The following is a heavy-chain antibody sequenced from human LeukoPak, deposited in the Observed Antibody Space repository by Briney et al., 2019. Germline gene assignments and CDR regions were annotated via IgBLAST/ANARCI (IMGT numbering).Heavy chain of an antibody. J-gene: IGHJ4*02. CDR3: ASSFGVVIIDY. V-gene: IGHV3-20*04. CDR2: INWNGGSI. D-gene: IGHD3-3*01. Sequence: GGSLRLSCAASGFTFDDYGMSWIRQGPGKGLEWVSGINWNGGSIGYADSVKGRFTISRDNAKNSLFLQMNSLRAEDTAVYYCASSFGVVIIDYWGQGTLVTVSS. CDR1: GFTFDDYG.